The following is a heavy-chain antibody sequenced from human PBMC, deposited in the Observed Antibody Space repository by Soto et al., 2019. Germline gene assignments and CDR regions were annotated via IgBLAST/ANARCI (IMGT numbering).Heavy chain of an antibody. Sequence: EVQVVESGGASVQPGGSLRLSCAASGFTFTSYWIHWVRQAPGKGLLWMSRIKGDETTSSYVDSVKGRFTISRDNAKNTVYLQMNSLRAEDTAVYYCARGAFGSYYVDYWGQGTLVTVSS. CDR1: GFTFTSYW. CDR2: IKGDETTS. J-gene: IGHJ4*02. D-gene: IGHD3-10*01. CDR3: ARGAFGSYYVDY. V-gene: IGHV3-74*01.